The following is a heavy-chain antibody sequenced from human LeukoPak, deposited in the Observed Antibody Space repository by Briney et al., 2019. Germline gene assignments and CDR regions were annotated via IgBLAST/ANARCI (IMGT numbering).Heavy chain of an antibody. J-gene: IGHJ4*02. D-gene: IGHD2/OR15-2a*01. V-gene: IGHV3-23*01. CDR1: GFTFSSYA. CDR2: NSGSGDNT. Sequence: PGGSLRLSCAASGFTFSSYAMSWVREAPGKGLEWVSANSGSGDNTYFEESVTGRFTISRDISKNTLYLQMSSLRDEDTAVYYCGGEGGYCNRATCSYDYWGPGSLVTVSS. CDR3: GGEGGYCNRATCSYDY.